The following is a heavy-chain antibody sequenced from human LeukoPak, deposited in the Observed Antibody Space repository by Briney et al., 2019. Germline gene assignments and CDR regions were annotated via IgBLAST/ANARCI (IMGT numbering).Heavy chain of an antibody. CDR1: GYAFTRHY. Sequence: EASVTVSCKASGYAFTRHYMHWVRQAPGQGLEWMGLINPSGSSTIYAQKFQGRVTMTRDMSTSTDYMELSSLRSEDTAVYYCARDNSVGDYAWWFDPWGQGTLVTVSS. J-gene: IGHJ5*02. CDR2: INPSGSST. V-gene: IGHV1-46*01. CDR3: ARDNSVGDYAWWFDP. D-gene: IGHD1-26*01.